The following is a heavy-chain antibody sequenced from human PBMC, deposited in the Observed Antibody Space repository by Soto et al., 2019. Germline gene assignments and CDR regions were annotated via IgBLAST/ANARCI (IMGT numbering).Heavy chain of an antibody. CDR3: AKGGYYDSSGYLTIDY. J-gene: IGHJ4*02. Sequence: GGSLRLSCAASGFTFSSYAISWVRQAPGKGLEWVSAISGSGGSTYYADSVKGRFTISRDNSKNTLYLQMNSLRAEDTAVYYCAKGGYYDSSGYLTIDYWGQGTLVTVSS. CDR2: ISGSGGST. V-gene: IGHV3-23*01. CDR1: GFTFSSYA. D-gene: IGHD3-22*01.